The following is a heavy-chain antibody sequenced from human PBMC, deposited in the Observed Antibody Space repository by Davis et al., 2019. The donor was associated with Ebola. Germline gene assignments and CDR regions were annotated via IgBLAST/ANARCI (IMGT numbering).Heavy chain of an antibody. CDR2: IYPGDSDT. D-gene: IGHD6-6*01. CDR1: GYSFTSYW. CDR3: ARHLPVAWSSSSQDWFDP. V-gene: IGHV5-51*01. J-gene: IGHJ5*02. Sequence: GESLKISCKGSGYSFTSYWIGWVRQMPGKGLEWMGIIYPGDSDTRYSPSFQGQVTISADKTISTAYLQWSSLKASDTAMYYCARHLPVAWSSSSQDWFDPWGQGTLVTVSS.